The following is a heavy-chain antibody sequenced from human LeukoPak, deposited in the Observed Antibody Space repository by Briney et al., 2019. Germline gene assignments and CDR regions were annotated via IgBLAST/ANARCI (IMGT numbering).Heavy chain of an antibody. CDR3: GRGYYYMEV. Sequence: PSETLSLTCTVSGGSISSSSYYWGWIRQPPGKGLEWIRSIYYSGSTYYNPSLKSRVTISVDTSKNQFSLQVSSVTAADMTVYSCGRGYYYMEVWGKGTTVTVSS. J-gene: IGHJ6*03. V-gene: IGHV4-39*01. CDR2: IYYSGST. CDR1: GGSISSSSYY.